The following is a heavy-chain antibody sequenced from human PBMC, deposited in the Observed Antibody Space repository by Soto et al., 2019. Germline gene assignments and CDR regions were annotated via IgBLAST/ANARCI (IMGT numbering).Heavy chain of an antibody. CDR1: GYTFTNYG. D-gene: IGHD6-6*01. Sequence: ASVKVSCKASGYTFTNYGITWVRQAPGQGLEWMGWISAYNGDTHYTQRLQGRVTMTTDTSTSTAYMELRGLRSDDTAVYYCARVRKLVGYFYYYMDVWGKGTTVTVSS. V-gene: IGHV1-18*01. CDR2: ISAYNGDT. J-gene: IGHJ6*03. CDR3: ARVRKLVGYFYYYMDV.